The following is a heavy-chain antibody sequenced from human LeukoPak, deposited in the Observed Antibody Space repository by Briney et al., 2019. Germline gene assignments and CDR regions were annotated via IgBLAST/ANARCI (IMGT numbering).Heavy chain of an antibody. CDR3: ARGGRYYDSSGHRLDY. D-gene: IGHD3-22*01. CDR1: GYSISSGYY. CDR2: IYHSGST. Sequence: SETLSLTCTVSGYSISSGYYWGWIRQPPGKGLEWIGSIYHSGSTYYNPSLKSRVTISVDTSKNQFSLKLSSVTAADTAVYYCARGGRYYDSSGHRLDYWGQGTLVTVSS. V-gene: IGHV4-38-2*02. J-gene: IGHJ4*02.